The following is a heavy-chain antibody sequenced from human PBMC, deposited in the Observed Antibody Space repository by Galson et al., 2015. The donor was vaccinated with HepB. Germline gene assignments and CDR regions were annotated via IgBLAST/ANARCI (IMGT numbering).Heavy chain of an antibody. CDR3: ARAVGPPRARWGYSGYDYDVFFVY. CDR2: IIPIFGTA. J-gene: IGHJ4*02. D-gene: IGHD5-12*01. Sequence: SVKVSCKASGGTFSSYAISWVRQAPGQGLEWMGGIIPIFGTANYAQKFQGRVTITADESTSTAYMELSSLRSEDTAVYYCARAVGPPRARWGYSGYDYDVFFVYWGQGTLVTVSS. CDR1: GGTFSSYA. V-gene: IGHV1-69*13.